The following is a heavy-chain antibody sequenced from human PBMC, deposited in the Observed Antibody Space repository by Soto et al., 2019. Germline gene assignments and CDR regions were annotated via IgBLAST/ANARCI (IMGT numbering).Heavy chain of an antibody. CDR1: GGSISSGGYY. J-gene: IGHJ3*02. D-gene: IGHD4-17*01. CDR3: ARERLRNAFDI. V-gene: IGHV4-31*03. CDR2: IYYSGST. Sequence: SKTLSLTCTVSGGSISSGGYYWSWIRQHPGKGLEWIGYIYYSGSTYYNPSLKSRVTILVDTSKNQFSLKLSSVTAADTAVYYCARERLRNAFDIWGQGTMVTVSS.